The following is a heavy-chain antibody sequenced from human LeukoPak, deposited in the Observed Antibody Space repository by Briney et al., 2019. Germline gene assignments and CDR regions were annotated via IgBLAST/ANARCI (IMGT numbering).Heavy chain of an antibody. D-gene: IGHD3-22*01. J-gene: IGHJ4*02. V-gene: IGHV4-38-2*02. CDR2: IYHSGST. Sequence: SETLSLTCTVSGYSISSGYYWGWIRQPPGKGLEWIGSIYHSGSTYYNPSLKSRVTISVDTSKNQFSLKLSSVTAADTAVYYCARGDYYDSSGYYYPFDYWGQGTLVTVSS. CDR3: ARGDYYDSSGYYYPFDY. CDR1: GYSISSGYY.